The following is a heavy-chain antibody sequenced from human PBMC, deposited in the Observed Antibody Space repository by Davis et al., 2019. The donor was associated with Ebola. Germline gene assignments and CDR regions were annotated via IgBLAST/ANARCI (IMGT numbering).Heavy chain of an antibody. V-gene: IGHV1-18*01. CDR2: ISAYNGNT. CDR1: GYTFTSYG. Sequence: ASVKVSCKASGYTFTSYGISWVRQAPGQGLEWMGWISAYNGNTNYAQKLQGRVTMTTDTSTNTAYMELRSLRSDDTAVYYCARRRIAAAGRPSYYGLDVWGQGTTVTVSS. D-gene: IGHD6-13*01. J-gene: IGHJ6*02. CDR3: ARRRIAAAGRPSYYGLDV.